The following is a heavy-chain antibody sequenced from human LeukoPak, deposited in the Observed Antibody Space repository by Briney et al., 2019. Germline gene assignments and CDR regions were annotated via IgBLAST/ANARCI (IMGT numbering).Heavy chain of an antibody. J-gene: IGHJ1*01. Sequence: SETLSLTCTVSGGSISSGDYYWSWIRQPPGKGLEWIGYIYYSGSTTYNPSLKSRVTMSVDMSKNQFSLNLSSVTAADTAVYFCARGVAAEEYWGQGTLVTVSS. V-gene: IGHV4-30-4*02. CDR3: ARGVAAEEY. CDR1: GGSISSGDYY. D-gene: IGHD6-25*01. CDR2: IYYSGST.